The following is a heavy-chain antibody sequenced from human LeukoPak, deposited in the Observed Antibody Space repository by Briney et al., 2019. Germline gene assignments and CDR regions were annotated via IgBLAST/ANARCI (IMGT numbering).Heavy chain of an antibody. D-gene: IGHD3-16*01. CDR3: AKSLQVRYFQH. J-gene: IGHJ1*01. Sequence: NPGGSLRLSCAASGFTFSSYAMSWVRQAPGKGLEWVSAISGSGASTYYADSVKGRFTISRDNSKNTLYLQMNSLRAEDTAVYYCAKSLQVRYFQHWGQGTLVTVSS. V-gene: IGHV3-23*01. CDR1: GFTFSSYA. CDR2: ISGSGAST.